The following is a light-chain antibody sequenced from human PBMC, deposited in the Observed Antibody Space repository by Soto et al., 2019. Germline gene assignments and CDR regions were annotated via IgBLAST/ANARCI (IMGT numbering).Light chain of an antibody. CDR1: SSNIGINT. CDR2: TDN. Sequence: QSVLTQPPPASGTPGQRVTISCSGSSSNIGINTVNWYQQVPGTAPKLLIYTDNQRPSGVPDRFSGSKSGTSASLAISGLQSEDEADYYCAAWDDSLNGLYVFGTGTKLTVL. J-gene: IGLJ1*01. CDR3: AAWDDSLNGLYV. V-gene: IGLV1-44*01.